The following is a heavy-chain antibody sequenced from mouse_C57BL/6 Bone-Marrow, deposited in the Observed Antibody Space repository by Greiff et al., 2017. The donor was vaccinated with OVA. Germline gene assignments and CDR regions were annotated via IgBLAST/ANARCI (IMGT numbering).Heavy chain of an antibody. CDR1: GFTFSSYA. Sequence: EVMLVESGEGLVKPGGSLKLSCAASGFTFSSYAMSWVRQTPEKRLEWVAYISSGGDYIYYADTVKGRFTISRDNARNTLYLQMSSLKSEDTAMYYCTPMTTVVDYAMDYWGQGTSVTVSS. V-gene: IGHV5-9-1*02. CDR3: TPMTTVVDYAMDY. J-gene: IGHJ4*01. D-gene: IGHD1-1*01. CDR2: ISSGGDYI.